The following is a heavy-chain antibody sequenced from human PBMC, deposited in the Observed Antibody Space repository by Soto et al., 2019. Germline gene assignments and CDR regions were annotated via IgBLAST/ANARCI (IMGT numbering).Heavy chain of an antibody. CDR1: GFTFSNAW. CDR3: TTDSMYYDFWSGYRFDY. J-gene: IGHJ4*02. CDR2: IKSKIDGGTT. D-gene: IGHD3-3*01. V-gene: IGHV3-15*01. Sequence: GGSLRLSCAASGFTFSNAWMSWVRQAPGKGLEWVGRIKSKIDGGTTDYAAPVKGRFTISRDDSKNTLYLQMNSLKTEDTAVYYCTTDSMYYDFWSGYRFDYWGQGTLVTVSS.